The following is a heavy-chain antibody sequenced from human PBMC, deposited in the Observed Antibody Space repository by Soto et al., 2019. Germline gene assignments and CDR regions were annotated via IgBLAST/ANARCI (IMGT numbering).Heavy chain of an antibody. V-gene: IGHV3-30-3*01. J-gene: IGHJ5*02. CDR3: ARVSALRAFAP. Sequence: QVQLVESGGGVVQPGRSLRLSCAASGFIFSSYAMHWVRQAPGKGLEWVAFISYDGSNKYYADSVKGRFTISRDNSKNTLYLQMNSLRAEDTAVYYCARVSALRAFAPWGQGTLVTVSS. D-gene: IGHD2-15*01. CDR2: ISYDGSNK. CDR1: GFIFSSYA.